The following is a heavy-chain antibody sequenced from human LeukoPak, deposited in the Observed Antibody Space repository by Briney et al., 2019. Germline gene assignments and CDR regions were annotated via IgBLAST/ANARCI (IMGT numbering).Heavy chain of an antibody. CDR1: GFTFSSYA. CDR2: ISGSGGST. D-gene: IGHD3-22*01. V-gene: IGHV3-23*01. Sequence: GGSLRLSCAASGFTFSSYAMSWVRQAPGKGLEWASAISGSGGSTYYADSVKGRFTISRDNSKNTLYLQMNSLRAEDTAVYYCAKGSRYYDSSGYLTGYWGQGTLVTVSS. J-gene: IGHJ4*02. CDR3: AKGSRYYDSSGYLTGY.